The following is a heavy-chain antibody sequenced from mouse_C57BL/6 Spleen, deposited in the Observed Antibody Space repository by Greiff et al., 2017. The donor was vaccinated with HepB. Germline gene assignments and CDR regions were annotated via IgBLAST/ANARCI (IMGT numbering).Heavy chain of an antibody. V-gene: IGHV1-84*01. CDR3: ARGPWFAY. Sequence: VQLQQSGPELVKPGASVKISCKASGYTSTDDYINWVKQRSGKGLEGIGWIYPGSGNTKCNEKFKGKDTLTVDKSSSTAYMQLSSLTSEDSAVYFCARGPWFAYWGQGTLVTVSA. CDR2: IYPGSGNT. CDR1: GYTSTDDY. J-gene: IGHJ3*01.